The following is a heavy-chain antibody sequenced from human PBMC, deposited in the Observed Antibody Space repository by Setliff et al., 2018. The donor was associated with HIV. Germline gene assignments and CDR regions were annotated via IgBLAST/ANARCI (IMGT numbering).Heavy chain of an antibody. J-gene: IGHJ4*02. Sequence: GGSLRLSCAASGSTFSGYGMYWVRQAPGKGLEWVAFIRYDGDNKYYADSVKGRFTISRDNAKNSLYLQMNSLRAEDTAVYYCARDSGVHSWYYFDYWGQGTLVTVSS. CDR2: IRYDGDNK. D-gene: IGHD6-13*01. CDR3: ARDSGVHSWYYFDY. V-gene: IGHV3-30*02. CDR1: GSTFSGYG.